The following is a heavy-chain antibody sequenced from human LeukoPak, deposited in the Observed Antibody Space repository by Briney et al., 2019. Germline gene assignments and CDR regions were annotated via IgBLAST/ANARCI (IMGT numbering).Heavy chain of an antibody. V-gene: IGHV1-18*01. Sequence: ASVKVSCKASGGTFSSYAISWVRQAPGQGLEWMGWISAYNGNTNYAQRLQGRVTMTTDTSTSTAYMELRSLRSDDTAVYYCARGGKEEIDYAVIPYYYYYYMDVWGKGTTVTVSS. J-gene: IGHJ6*03. CDR2: ISAYNGNT. D-gene: IGHD4-17*01. CDR1: GGTFSSYA. CDR3: ARGGKEEIDYAVIPYYYYYYMDV.